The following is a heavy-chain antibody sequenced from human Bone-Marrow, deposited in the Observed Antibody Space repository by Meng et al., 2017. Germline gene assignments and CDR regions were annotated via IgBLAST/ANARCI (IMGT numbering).Heavy chain of an antibody. V-gene: IGHV4-34*01. CDR1: GGSFSGYY. Sequence: QGQLQQWGAGRVKPSETLSLTCAVYGGSFSGYYWSWIRQPPGKGLEWIGEINHSGSTNYNPSLKSRVTISVDTSKNQFSLKLSSVTAADTAVYYCARDNTMIGSFDYWGQGTLVTVSS. CDR3: ARDNTMIGSFDY. CDR2: INHSGST. J-gene: IGHJ4*02. D-gene: IGHD3-22*01.